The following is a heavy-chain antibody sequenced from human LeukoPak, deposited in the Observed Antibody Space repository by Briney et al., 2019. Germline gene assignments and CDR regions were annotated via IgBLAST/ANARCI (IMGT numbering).Heavy chain of an antibody. J-gene: IGHJ5*02. V-gene: IGHV3-66*01. Sequence: GGSLRLSCAASGFTVSSNYMSWVRQAPGKGLEWVSVIYSGGSTYYADSVKGRFTISRDNSKNTLYLQMNSLRAEDTAVYYCARDRAVAGTRWFDPWGQGTLVNVSS. D-gene: IGHD6-19*01. CDR3: ARDRAVAGTRWFDP. CDR2: IYSGGST. CDR1: GFTVSSNY.